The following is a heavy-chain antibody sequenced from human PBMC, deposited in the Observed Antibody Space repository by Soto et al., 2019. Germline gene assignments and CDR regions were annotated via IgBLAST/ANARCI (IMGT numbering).Heavy chain of an antibody. CDR3: ARGGGSDSSDY. CDR1: GASITFGGYS. V-gene: IGHV4-30-2*01. J-gene: IGHJ4*02. Sequence: SETLSLTCTVSGASITFGGYSWSWIRQTLGKGLEWTGYINHLETTFYNPSFESRLTLSIDRAKNQFSLKLHSMSAADRAVYFCARGGGSDSSDYWGQGILVTVSS. D-gene: IGHD1-26*01. CDR2: INHLETT.